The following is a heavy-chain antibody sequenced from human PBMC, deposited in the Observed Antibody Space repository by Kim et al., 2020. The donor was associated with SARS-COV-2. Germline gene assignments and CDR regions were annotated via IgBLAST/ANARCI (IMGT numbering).Heavy chain of an antibody. V-gene: IGHV3-33*01. CDR1: GFTFSSYG. CDR3: ARTYYYDSSGYLGWYFDL. J-gene: IGHJ2*01. D-gene: IGHD3-22*01. Sequence: GGSLRLSCAASGFTFSSYGMHWVRQAPGKGLEWVAVIWYDGSNKYYADSVKGRFTISRDNSKNTLYLQMNSLRAEDTAVYYCARTYYYDSSGYLGWYFDLWGRGTLVTVSS. CDR2: IWYDGSNK.